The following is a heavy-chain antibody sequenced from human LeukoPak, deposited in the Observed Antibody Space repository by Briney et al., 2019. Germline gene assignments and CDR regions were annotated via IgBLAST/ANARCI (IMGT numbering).Heavy chain of an antibody. CDR2: IYYSGST. V-gene: IGHV4-39*07. J-gene: IGHJ4*02. Sequence: PSETLSLTCTVSGGSISSSSYYWGWFRQPPGKGLEWIGSIYYSGSTYYNPSLKSRVTISVDTSKNQFSLKLSSVTAADTAVYYCARRQGYCSSTSCYYFDYWGQGTLVTVSS. D-gene: IGHD2-2*01. CDR3: ARRQGYCSSTSCYYFDY. CDR1: GGSISSSSYY.